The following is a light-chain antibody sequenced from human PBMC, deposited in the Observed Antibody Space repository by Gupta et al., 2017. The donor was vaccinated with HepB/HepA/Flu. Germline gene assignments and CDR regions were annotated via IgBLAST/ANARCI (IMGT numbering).Light chain of an antibody. CDR1: QSISTW. Sequence: DIQMTQSPSTLSASVGDRVTITCRASQSISTWLAWYQQKPGKVPKLLIYKASSLETGVPSRFSGSGSGTEFTLTISSLQPDDFATYYCQQENDYSTTFGQGSKLEIK. CDR3: QQENDYSTT. V-gene: IGKV1-5*03. J-gene: IGKJ2*01. CDR2: KAS.